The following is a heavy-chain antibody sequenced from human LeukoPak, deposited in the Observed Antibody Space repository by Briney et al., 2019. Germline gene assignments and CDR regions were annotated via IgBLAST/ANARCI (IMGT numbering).Heavy chain of an antibody. CDR1: GGTFSSYA. CDR3: ARGFGQWRPVYYMDV. V-gene: IGHV1-69*06. D-gene: IGHD3-10*01. CDR2: IIPIFGTA. J-gene: IGHJ6*03. Sequence: ASVKVSCKASGGTFSSYAISWVRQAPGQGLEWMGGIIPIFGTANYAQKFQGRVTITADKSTSTACMELSSLRSEDTAVYYCARGFGQWRPVYYMDVWGKGTTVTVSS.